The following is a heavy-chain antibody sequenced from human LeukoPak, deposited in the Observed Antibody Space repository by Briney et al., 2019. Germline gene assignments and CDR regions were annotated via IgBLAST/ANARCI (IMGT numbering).Heavy chain of an antibody. CDR2: ISGGGGST. CDR1: GFTFSSYA. CDR3: AKEVYSGSYHEQTHGVDY. Sequence: GGSLRLSCAASGFTFSSYAMSWVRQAPGKGLEWVSAISGGGGSTYYADSVKGRFTISRDNSKNTLYLQMNSLRAEDTAVYYCAKEVYSGSYHEQTHGVDYWGQGTLVTVSS. V-gene: IGHV3-23*01. J-gene: IGHJ4*02. D-gene: IGHD1-26*01.